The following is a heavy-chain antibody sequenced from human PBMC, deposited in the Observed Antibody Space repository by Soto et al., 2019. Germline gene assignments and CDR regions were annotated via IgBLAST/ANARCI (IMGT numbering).Heavy chain of an antibody. D-gene: IGHD3-16*01. CDR3: ARTAPMDAGDKYYYDF. V-gene: IGHV1-69*13. Sequence: ASVKVSCKTSGGTFSTFGISWVRQAPGQGLEWMGGIIPFFGTAEYSQKFEDRITITADESTNTVYMDLRSLTSEDTAIYYCARTAPMDAGDKYYYDFWGQGALVTVS. CDR1: GGTFSTFG. CDR2: IIPFFGTA. J-gene: IGHJ4*02.